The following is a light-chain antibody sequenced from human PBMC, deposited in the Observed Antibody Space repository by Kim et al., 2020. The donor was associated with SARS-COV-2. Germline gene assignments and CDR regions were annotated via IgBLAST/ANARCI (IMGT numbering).Light chain of an antibody. CDR1: SLRNFY. J-gene: IGLJ3*02. CDR3: NSRDSSGDHWV. CDR2: GKN. V-gene: IGLV3-19*01. Sequence: ALGQTVRITCKGDSLRNFYASWYQQKPGQAPEIVIFGKNNRPSGIPDRFSGSRSGDTASLTIAGVQAEDEADYYCNSRDSSGDHWVFGGGTQLTVL.